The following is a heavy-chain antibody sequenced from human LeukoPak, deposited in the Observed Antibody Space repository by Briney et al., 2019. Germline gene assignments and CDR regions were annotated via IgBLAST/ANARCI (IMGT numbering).Heavy chain of an antibody. CDR3: AKGAYDYIEMGYFDY. V-gene: IGHV3-23*01. Sequence: GGSLRLSCAPSGFTFSSYAMSWVRKAPGKGLEWVSALSDSGVTTYYADSVKGRFTISRDNSKNRLYLQMNSLRAEDTALYYCAKGAYDYIEMGYFDYWGQGTLVTVSS. CDR2: LSDSGVTT. CDR1: GFTFSSYA. D-gene: IGHD5-12*01. J-gene: IGHJ4*02.